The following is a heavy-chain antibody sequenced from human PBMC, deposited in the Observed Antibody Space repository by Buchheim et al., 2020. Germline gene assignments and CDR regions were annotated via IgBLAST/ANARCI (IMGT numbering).Heavy chain of an antibody. CDR2: IYYSGST. CDR1: SGSISSGDYY. J-gene: IGHJ5*02. D-gene: IGHD3-22*01. V-gene: IGHV4-30-4*08. Sequence: QVQLQESGPGLVEPSETLSLTCTVSSGSISSGDYYWSWIRQPPGKGLEWIGYIYYSGSTYYNPSLKSRVTISIDTSKNQFSLKLRFVTAVDTAVYYCARSYDSSGAGSHWFDPWGQGTL. CDR3: ARSYDSSGAGSHWFDP.